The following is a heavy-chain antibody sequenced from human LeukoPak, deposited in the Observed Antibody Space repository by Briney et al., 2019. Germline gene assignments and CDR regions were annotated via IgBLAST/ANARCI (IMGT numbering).Heavy chain of an antibody. CDR3: AAYRNNRSWYYY. J-gene: IGHJ4*02. Sequence: SETLSLTCTVSGGSISSYYWSWIRQPPGKGPEWIGYSDKSGSTNYNPSLKSRVTISVDTSTNQFSLRLSSVTAADTAVYYCAAYRNNRSWYYYWGQGILVTVSS. D-gene: IGHD2/OR15-2a*01. V-gene: IGHV4-59*08. CDR1: GGSISSYY. CDR2: SDKSGST.